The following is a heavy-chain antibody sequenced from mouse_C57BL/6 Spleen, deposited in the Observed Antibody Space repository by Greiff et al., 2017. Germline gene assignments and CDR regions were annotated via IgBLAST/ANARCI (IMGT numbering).Heavy chain of an antibody. CDR3: ARRNDEDGDAMDY. J-gene: IGHJ4*01. CDR2: INPSSGST. Sequence: QVQLQQSGAELARPGASVKMSCKASGYTFTSYTMHWVKQRPGQGLEWIGYINPSSGSTKYNQTFKDKATLTADKYSSTAYMQLSSLTSEDSAVYYCARRNDEDGDAMDYGGQGTSGTVSA. D-gene: IGHD2-14*01. CDR1: GYTFTSYT. V-gene: IGHV1-4*01.